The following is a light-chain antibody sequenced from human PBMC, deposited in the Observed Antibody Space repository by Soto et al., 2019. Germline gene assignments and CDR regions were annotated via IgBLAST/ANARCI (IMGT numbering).Light chain of an antibody. CDR3: QEYGTSPLIT. Sequence: EIVLTQSPGTLSLSPGERATLSCRASQSVTSNYLAWYQQKPGQAPSRLIYGASSRATGIPDRFSGSGFGTDFTLTISRLEPEDFAVYYCQEYGTSPLITSGPGTRLEIK. J-gene: IGKJ5*01. CDR1: QSVTSNY. CDR2: GAS. V-gene: IGKV3-20*01.